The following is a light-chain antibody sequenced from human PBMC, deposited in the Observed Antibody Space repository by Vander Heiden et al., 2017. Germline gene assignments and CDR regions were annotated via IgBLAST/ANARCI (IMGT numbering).Light chain of an antibody. J-gene: IGLJ3*02. CDR2: EGS. CDR3: CSYAGSSTWV. V-gene: IGLV2-23*01. CDR1: SSDVGSYNL. Sequence: QSALTQPASVSGSPGQSIPISCTGTSSDVGSYNLVSWYQQHPGKAPKLMIYEGSKRPSGVSNRFSGSKSGNTASLTISGRQAEDEADYYCCSYAGSSTWVFGGGTKLTVL.